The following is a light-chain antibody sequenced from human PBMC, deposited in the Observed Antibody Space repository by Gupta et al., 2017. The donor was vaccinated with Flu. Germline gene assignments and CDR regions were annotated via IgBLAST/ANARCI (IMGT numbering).Light chain of an antibody. CDR2: EVS. CDR1: SSDIGAYNY. CDR3: GSYTGSGKV. J-gene: IGLJ3*02. V-gene: IGLV2-14*01. Sequence: QSALTHPASVSGSPGQSITISCTGTSSDIGAYNYVSWYQQHPNKAPKLMIYEVSNRPSGVSNRFSGSKSGNTASMTISGLQADDEADYYCGSYTGSGKVFGGGTKVAVL.